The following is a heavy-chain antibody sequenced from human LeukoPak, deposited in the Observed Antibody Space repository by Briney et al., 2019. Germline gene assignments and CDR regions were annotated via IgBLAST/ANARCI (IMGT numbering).Heavy chain of an antibody. CDR3: ARGVGTGNDAFDI. CDR2: ISYDGSNK. V-gene: IGHV3-30-3*01. J-gene: IGHJ3*02. CDR1: GFTFSSYA. D-gene: IGHD2-21*02. Sequence: GGSLRLSCAASGFTFSSYAMHWVRQAPGKGLEWVAVISYDGSNKYYADSVKGRFTISRDNSKNTLYLQMNSLRAEDTAVYYCARGVGTGNDAFDIWGQGTMVTVSS.